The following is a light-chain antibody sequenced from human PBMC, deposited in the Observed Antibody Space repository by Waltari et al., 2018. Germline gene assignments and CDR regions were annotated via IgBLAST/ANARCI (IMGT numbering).Light chain of an antibody. V-gene: IGLV1-44*01. CDR3: AAWDDSLNGL. CDR2: NND. Sequence: QSVLTQPPSVSGTPGQTVTISCSGSSSNIGTNAVHWYQQLPGTAPRLLIFNNDQRLSGVPDRFSASKSGTSASLAISGLQSEDEADYYCAAWDDSLNGLFGGGTKLTVL. J-gene: IGLJ3*02. CDR1: SSNIGTNA.